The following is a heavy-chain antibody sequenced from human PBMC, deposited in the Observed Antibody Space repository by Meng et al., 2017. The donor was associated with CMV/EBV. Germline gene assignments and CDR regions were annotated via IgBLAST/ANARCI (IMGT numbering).Heavy chain of an antibody. CDR2: ISGSGGST. V-gene: IGHV3-23*01. J-gene: IGHJ4*02. D-gene: IGHD6-6*01. CDR1: GFTFSSYG. CDR3: AKVSSSPYYFDY. Sequence: SCAASGFTFSSYGMHWVRQAPGKGLEWVSAISGSGGSTYYADSVKGRFTISRDNSKNTLYLQMNSLRAEDTAVYYCAKVSSSPYYFDYWGQGTLVTVSS.